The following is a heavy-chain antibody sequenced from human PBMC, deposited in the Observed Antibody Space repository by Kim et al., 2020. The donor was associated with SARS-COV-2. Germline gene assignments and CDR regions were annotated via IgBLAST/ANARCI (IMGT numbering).Heavy chain of an antibody. CDR2: IKQDGGEK. CDR1: GFTFSNYW. CDR3: ARGPYFYGSGSQVDY. Sequence: GGSLRLSCAASGFTFSNYWMSWVRQAPGKGLEWVANIKQDGGEKKYVDSVKGRFNISRDNAKNSFYLQMNTLRAGDTAVYYCARGPYFYGSGSQVDYWG. J-gene: IGHJ4*01. D-gene: IGHD3-10*01. V-gene: IGHV3-7*01.